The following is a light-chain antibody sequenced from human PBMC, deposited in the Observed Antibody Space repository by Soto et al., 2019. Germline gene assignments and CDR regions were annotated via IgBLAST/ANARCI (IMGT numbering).Light chain of an antibody. J-gene: IGKJ1*01. Sequence: DIQMTQSPSTLSVSVGDRVTITCRASQSISSSLAWYQQKPGKAPKLLIYKASSLESGVPSRFRGSGSGTEFTLTISSVRPDDFASYYCQQYNSYWTFGQGTKVEIK. V-gene: IGKV1-5*03. CDR2: KAS. CDR1: QSISSS. CDR3: QQYNSYWT.